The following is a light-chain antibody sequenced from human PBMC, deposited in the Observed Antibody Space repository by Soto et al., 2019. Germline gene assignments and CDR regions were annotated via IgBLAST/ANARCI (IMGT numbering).Light chain of an antibody. V-gene: IGLV1-40*01. CDR1: SSNIGAGYD. CDR2: ANT. J-gene: IGLJ2*01. CDR3: QSYDSSLGGPVV. Sequence: QSVLTQPPSVSGAPGQRVTISCTGSSSNIGAGYDVHWYQQLPGTAPKLLIYANTNRPSGVPDRFSGSKSGTSASLAITGLQAEDEADYYCQSYDSSLGGPVVFGGGTKLTVL.